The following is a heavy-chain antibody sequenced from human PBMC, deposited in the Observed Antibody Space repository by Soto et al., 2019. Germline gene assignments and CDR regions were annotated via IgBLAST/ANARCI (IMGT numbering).Heavy chain of an antibody. CDR3: TQIRCGGECLRSYSAQYYSGMDV. Sequence: QITLKESGPTLVKPTQTLTLTCTFSGFSLNTGGLGVGWIRQPPGKALEWLALIYWDDDKRYSPSLKSRLSITKDPANNQVVLTRTNRDPVDTATNYCTQIRCGGECLRSYSAQYYSGMDVWGQGTTVTVSS. CDR2: IYWDDDK. V-gene: IGHV2-5*02. J-gene: IGHJ6*02. D-gene: IGHD2-21*01. CDR1: GFSLNTGGLG.